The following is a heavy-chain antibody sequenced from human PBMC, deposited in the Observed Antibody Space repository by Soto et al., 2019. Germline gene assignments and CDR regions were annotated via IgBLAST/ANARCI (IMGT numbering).Heavy chain of an antibody. CDR3: ARAHHSIPYYYSGMDV. J-gene: IGHJ6*02. CDR1: GGPFMVSN. V-gene: IGHV4-34*01. Sequence: VQLRKWAAGLLKLRGPLSPTAPSNGGPFMVSNWTWFGHPPGKGCGGMGEINLSGSTKKNPSFKSRVTISVDTSKNQFSLKLSSVTAADTAVYYCARAHHSIPYYYSGMDVWGQGTTVTVSS. D-gene: IGHD2-2*02. CDR2: INLSGST.